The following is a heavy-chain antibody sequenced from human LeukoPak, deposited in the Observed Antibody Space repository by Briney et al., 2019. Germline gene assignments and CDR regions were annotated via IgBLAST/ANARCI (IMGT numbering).Heavy chain of an antibody. V-gene: IGHV3-23*01. D-gene: IGHD1-26*01. CDR1: GFTFKNYV. CDR3: AKDLGWELPAEAY. Sequence: GGSLRLSCVASGFTFKNYVMNWVRQAPGKGLEWLATIYGSGVSISYADSVKGRFTISRGNSNNTLYLQMNSLRAEDTAMYYCAKDLGWELPAEAYWGQGTLVTVSS. J-gene: IGHJ4*02. CDR2: IYGSGVSI.